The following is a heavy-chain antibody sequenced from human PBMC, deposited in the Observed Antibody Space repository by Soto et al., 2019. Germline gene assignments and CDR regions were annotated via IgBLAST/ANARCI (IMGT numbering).Heavy chain of an antibody. CDR1: GGTFSSYA. D-gene: IGHD2-21*02. Sequence: QVQLVQSGAEVKKPGSSVTVSCKASGGTFSSYAISWVRQAPGQGLEWMGGIIPIFGTANYAQKFQGRVTITADESTSTAYMELSSMRSEDTAVYYCARGGGCGGDCYYYYYGMDVWGQGTTVTVSS. CDR2: IIPIFGTA. J-gene: IGHJ6*02. V-gene: IGHV1-69*01. CDR3: ARGGGCGGDCYYYYYGMDV.